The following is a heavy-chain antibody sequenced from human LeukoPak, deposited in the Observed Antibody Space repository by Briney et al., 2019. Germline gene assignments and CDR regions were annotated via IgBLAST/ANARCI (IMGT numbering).Heavy chain of an antibody. V-gene: IGHV3-48*03. Sequence: GGSLRLSCAASGFTFSSYEMNWVRQAPGKGLEGVSYISSSGSTKYYADSVKGRFTISRDNAKNSLYLQLSSLTAEDTAVHYCARGLMSICFDYWGQGTLATVSS. CDR3: ARGLMSICFDY. J-gene: IGHJ4*02. CDR2: ISSSGSTK. CDR1: GFTFSSYE. D-gene: IGHD3-16*01.